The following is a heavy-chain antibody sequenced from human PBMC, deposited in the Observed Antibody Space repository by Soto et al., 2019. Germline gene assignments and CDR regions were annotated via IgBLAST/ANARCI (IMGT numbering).Heavy chain of an antibody. Sequence: GGSLRLSCAASGFTFSSYEMNWVRQAPGKGLEWVSYISSSGSTTYYADSVKGRFTISRDNAKNSLYLQMNSLRAEDSAVYYCARAPRARRWYFDLWGRGTLVTVSS. CDR1: GFTFSSYE. V-gene: IGHV3-48*03. CDR2: ISSSGSTT. J-gene: IGHJ2*01. CDR3: ARAPRARRWYFDL.